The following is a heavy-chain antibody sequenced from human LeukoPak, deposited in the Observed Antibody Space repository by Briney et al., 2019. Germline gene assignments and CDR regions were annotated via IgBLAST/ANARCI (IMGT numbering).Heavy chain of an antibody. J-gene: IGHJ4*02. V-gene: IGHV3-20*04. D-gene: IGHD2-15*01. CDR1: GLTFGGYW. Sequence: GGSLRLSCAASGLTFGGYWMSWVRQAPGKGLEWVSGIKWNGGSTGYADSVKGRFTISRDNAKNSLYLQMNSLSAEDTALYYCARDGGDCSGDSCYVDYWGQGTLVTVSS. CDR2: IKWNGGST. CDR3: ARDGGDCSGDSCYVDY.